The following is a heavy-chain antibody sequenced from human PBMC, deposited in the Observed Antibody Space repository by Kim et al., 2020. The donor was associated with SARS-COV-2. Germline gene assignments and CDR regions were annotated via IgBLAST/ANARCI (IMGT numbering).Heavy chain of an antibody. D-gene: IGHD6-13*01. CDR2: ISAYNGNT. Sequence: ASVKVSCKASGYTFTSYGISWVRQAPGQGLEWMGWISAYNGNTNYAQKLQGRVTMTTDTSTSTAYMELRSLRSDDTAVYYCARDRWLWGIAAAEIFDYWGQGTLVTVSS. CDR3: ARDRWLWGIAAAEIFDY. V-gene: IGHV1-18*01. CDR1: GYTFTSYG. J-gene: IGHJ4*02.